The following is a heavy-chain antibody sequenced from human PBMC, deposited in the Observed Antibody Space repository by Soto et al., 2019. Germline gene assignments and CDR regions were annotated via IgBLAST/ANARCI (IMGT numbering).Heavy chain of an antibody. D-gene: IGHD3-22*01. CDR3: ARVLGYYYDSSGYYRSSFYYYGMDV. Sequence: SETLSLTCTVSGGSISSYYWSWIRQPPGKGLEWIGYIYYSGSTNYNPSLKSRVTISVDTSKNQFSLKLSSVTAADTAVYYCARVLGYYYDSSGYYRSSFYYYGMDVWGQGTTVTVSS. V-gene: IGHV4-59*01. CDR1: GGSISSYY. J-gene: IGHJ6*02. CDR2: IYYSGST.